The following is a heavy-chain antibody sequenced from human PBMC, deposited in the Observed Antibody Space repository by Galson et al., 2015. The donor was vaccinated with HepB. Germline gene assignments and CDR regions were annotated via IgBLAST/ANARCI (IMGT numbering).Heavy chain of an antibody. CDR1: GYTFTSYD. Sequence: SVKVSCKASGYTFTSYDINWVRQATGQGLEWMGWMNPNSGNTGYAQKFQGRVTMTRNTSISTAYMELSSLRSEDTAVYYCARGCLYYDFWSGYSRWFDPWGQGTLVTVSS. J-gene: IGHJ5*02. V-gene: IGHV1-8*01. CDR2: MNPNSGNT. CDR3: ARGCLYYDFWSGYSRWFDP. D-gene: IGHD3-3*01.